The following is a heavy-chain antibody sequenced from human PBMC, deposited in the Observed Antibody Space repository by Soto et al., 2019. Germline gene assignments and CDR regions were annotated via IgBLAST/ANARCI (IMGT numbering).Heavy chain of an antibody. J-gene: IGHJ4*02. Sequence: SETLSLTCTVSGGSLNPYYWSWIRQPPGKGLEWIAYIYYSGTTEYNPSLKSRVTISVDTSKNQVSLHLKSVTAADTAVYYCERHTQVPYYQKGIDCGGQGTLVKVS. D-gene: IGHD3-10*01. CDR3: ERHTQVPYYQKGIDC. CDR2: IYYSGTT. CDR1: GGSLNPYY. V-gene: IGHV4-59*08.